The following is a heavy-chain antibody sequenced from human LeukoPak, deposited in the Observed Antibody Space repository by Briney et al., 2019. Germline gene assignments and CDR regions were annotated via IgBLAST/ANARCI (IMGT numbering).Heavy chain of an antibody. Sequence: GGSLRLSCAASGFTFSRYSMHWVRQAPGKGLEWVALISYDGSNKYYADSVKGRFTISRDNSKNTLYLQMNSLRAEDTAVYYCARDGAIMIVVVNYYFDFWGQGSLVTVSS. V-gene: IGHV3-30*04. J-gene: IGHJ4*02. D-gene: IGHD3-22*01. CDR3: ARDGAIMIVVVNYYFDF. CDR1: GFTFSRYS. CDR2: ISYDGSNK.